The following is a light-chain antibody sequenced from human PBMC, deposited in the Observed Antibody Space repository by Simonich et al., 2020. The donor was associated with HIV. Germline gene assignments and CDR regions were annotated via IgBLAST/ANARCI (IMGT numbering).Light chain of an antibody. CDR2: DAS. CDR1: QSVSSSY. CDR3: QQYGSSPFT. Sequence: EIVLTQSPGTLSLAPGERATLSSRASQSVSSSYLAGYQQKPGLATRLLIYDASSRATGIPDRFSGSGSGTDFTLTISRLEPEDFAVYYCQQYGSSPFTFGPGTKVDIK. V-gene: IGKV3D-20*01. J-gene: IGKJ3*01.